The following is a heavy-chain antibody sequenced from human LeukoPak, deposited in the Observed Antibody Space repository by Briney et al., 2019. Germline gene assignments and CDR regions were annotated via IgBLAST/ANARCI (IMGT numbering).Heavy chain of an antibody. CDR1: GFTFSSYS. Sequence: PGGSLRLSCAVSGFTFSSYSMNWVRQAPGKGLEWVSYISSSSSTIYYADSVKGRFTISRDNAKNSLYLQMNSLKAEDTAVYYCARVPGNSNQAVYYYYYYMDVWGKGTTVTVSS. CDR3: ARVPGNSNQAVYYYYYYMDV. CDR2: ISSSSSTI. D-gene: IGHD4-11*01. J-gene: IGHJ6*03. V-gene: IGHV3-48*01.